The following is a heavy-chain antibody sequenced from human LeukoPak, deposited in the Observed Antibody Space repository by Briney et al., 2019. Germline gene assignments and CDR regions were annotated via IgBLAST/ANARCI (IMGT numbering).Heavy chain of an antibody. CDR2: FDPEDGET. V-gene: IGHV1-24*01. D-gene: IGHD3-16*02. Sequence: GASVKVSCKVSGYTLTELSMHWVRQAPGKGLEWMGGFDPEDGETIYAQKFRGRVTMTEDTSTDTAYMELSSLRSEDTAVYYRATAGTTFGGVIARYYFDYWGQGTLVTVSS. J-gene: IGHJ4*02. CDR3: ATAGTTFGGVIARYYFDY. CDR1: GYTLTELS.